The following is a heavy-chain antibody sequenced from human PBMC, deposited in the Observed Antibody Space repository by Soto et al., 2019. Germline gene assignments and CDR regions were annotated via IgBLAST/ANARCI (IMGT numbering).Heavy chain of an antibody. CDR2: INPSGGST. V-gene: IGHV1-46*01. CDR1: GYTFTSYY. CDR3: ARLSSGWSPSYYYGGMDV. Sequence: QVQLVQSGAEVKKPGASVKVSCKASGYTFTSYYMHWVRQAPGEGIEWMGIINPSGGSTSYAQKFQGKVTLTTDSDTSTGYMELSRLKAEDTAEYYCARLSSGWSPSYYYGGMDVWGQGPTFTVSS. D-gene: IGHD6-19*01. J-gene: IGHJ6*01.